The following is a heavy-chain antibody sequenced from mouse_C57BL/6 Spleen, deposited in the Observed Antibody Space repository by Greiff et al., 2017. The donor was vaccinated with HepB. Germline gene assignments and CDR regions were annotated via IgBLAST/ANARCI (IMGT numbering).Heavy chain of an antibody. D-gene: IGHD2-3*01. Sequence: VKLMESGAELVRPGTSVKMSCKASGYTFTNYWIGWAKQRPGHGLEWIGDIYPGGGYTNYNEKFKGKATLTADKSSSTAYMQFSSLTSEDSAIYYCARGWLLREDWYFDVWGTGTTVTVSS. J-gene: IGHJ1*03. CDR2: IYPGGGYT. V-gene: IGHV1-63*01. CDR3: ARGWLLREDWYFDV. CDR1: GYTFTNYW.